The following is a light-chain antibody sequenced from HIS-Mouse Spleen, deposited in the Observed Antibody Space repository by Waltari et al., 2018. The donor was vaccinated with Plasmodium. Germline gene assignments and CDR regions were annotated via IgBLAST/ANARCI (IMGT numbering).Light chain of an antibody. CDR3: QQDYNLPYT. J-gene: IGKJ2*01. Sequence: EIVMTQSPATLSLSPGERATLSCRASQSVSSSYLSWYQQKPGQAPRLLFYGASTRATGIPARFSGSGSGTDFTLTISSLQPEDFAVYYCQQDYNLPYTFGQGTKLEIK. V-gene: IGKV3D-7*01. CDR1: QSVSSSY. CDR2: GAS.